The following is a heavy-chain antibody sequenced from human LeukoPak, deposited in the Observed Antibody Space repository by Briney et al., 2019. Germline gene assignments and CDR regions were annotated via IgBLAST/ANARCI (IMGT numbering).Heavy chain of an antibody. D-gene: IGHD1-26*01. J-gene: IGHJ4*02. CDR3: AREIVGATTSYFDY. Sequence: SETLSLTCAVYGGSFSSYYWSWIRQPPGKGLEWIGEINHSGSTNYNPSLKSRVTISVDTSKNQFSLKLSSVTAADTAVYYCAREIVGATTSYFDYWGQGTLVTVSS. CDR1: GGSFSSYY. V-gene: IGHV4-34*01. CDR2: INHSGST.